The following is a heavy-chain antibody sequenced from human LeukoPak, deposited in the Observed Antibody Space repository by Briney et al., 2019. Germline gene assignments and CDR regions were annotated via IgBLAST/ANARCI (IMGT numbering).Heavy chain of an antibody. J-gene: IGHJ4*02. Sequence: SETLSLTCAVYGGSFSGYYWSWIRQPPGTGLEWIGEINHSGSTNYNPSRKSRVTTSVDTSKNQFSLKLSSVTAADTAVYYCARHGRNDYSNYGDFDYWGQGTLVTVSS. CDR3: ARHGRNDYSNYGDFDY. CDR2: INHSGST. V-gene: IGHV4-34*01. D-gene: IGHD4-11*01. CDR1: GGSFSGYY.